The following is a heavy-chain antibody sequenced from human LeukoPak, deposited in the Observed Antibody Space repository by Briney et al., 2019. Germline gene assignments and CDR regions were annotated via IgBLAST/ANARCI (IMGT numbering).Heavy chain of an antibody. CDR3: ARELRSGYYFDY. V-gene: IGHV4-59*12. Sequence: PSETLSLTCTVSGGSISSYYWSWIRQPPGKGLEWIGYIYYSGSTNYNPSLKSRVTISVDTSKNQFSLKLSSVTAADTAVYYCARELRSGYYFDYWGQGTLVTVSS. J-gene: IGHJ4*02. CDR2: IYYSGST. CDR1: GGSISSYY.